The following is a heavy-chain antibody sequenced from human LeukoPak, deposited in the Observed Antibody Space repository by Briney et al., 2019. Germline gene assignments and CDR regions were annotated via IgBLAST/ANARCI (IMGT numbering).Heavy chain of an antibody. CDR1: GFTFSSYG. CDR2: ISYDGSNK. CDR3: ARVPDGDFLGVTWPYYYYYYGMDV. J-gene: IGHJ6*02. V-gene: IGHV3-30*03. Sequence: PGGSLRLSCAASGFTFSSYGMHWVRQAPGKGLEWVAVISYDGSNKYYADSVKGRFTISRDNSKNTLYLQMNSLRAEDTAVYYCARVPDGDFLGVTWPYYYYYYGMDVWGQGTTVTVSS. D-gene: IGHD4-17*01.